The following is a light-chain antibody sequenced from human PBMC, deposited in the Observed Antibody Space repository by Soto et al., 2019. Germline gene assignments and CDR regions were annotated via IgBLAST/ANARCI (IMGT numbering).Light chain of an antibody. CDR1: SSNIGSNY. J-gene: IGLJ2*01. V-gene: IGLV1-47*01. Sequence: QSMLTQPPSASGTPGQRVNISCSGSSSNIGSNYVYWYQQLPGTAPKLLIYRNDQRPSGVPDRFSGSKSGTSASLAIIGLRSEDEAHYHCASWDDTLTGLLFGGGTELTVL. CDR2: RND. CDR3: ASWDDTLTGLL.